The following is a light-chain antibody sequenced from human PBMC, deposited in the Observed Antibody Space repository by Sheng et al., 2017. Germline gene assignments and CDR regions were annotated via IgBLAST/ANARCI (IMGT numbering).Light chain of an antibody. CDR1: KLGDKY. CDR2: EDN. V-gene: IGLV3-1*01. CDR3: QAWDSSTLV. Sequence: SYELTQPPSVSVSPGQTASITCSGDKLGDKYVSWYQQRPGQSPVLVIYEDNKRPSGIPERFSGSNSGNTATLTISGTQAMDEADYYCQAWDSSTLVFGGGTKLTVL. J-gene: IGLJ3*02.